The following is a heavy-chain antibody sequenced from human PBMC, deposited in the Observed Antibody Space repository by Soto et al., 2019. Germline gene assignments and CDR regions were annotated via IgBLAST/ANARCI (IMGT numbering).Heavy chain of an antibody. V-gene: IGHV3-23*01. CDR2: ISGSGDSA. J-gene: IGHJ4*02. CDR1: GFTFSSNA. D-gene: IGHD5-18*01. Sequence: GGSLRLSCAASGFTFSSNAMSWVRQGPGTGLEWVSAISGSGDSAYYADSVKGRFTISRDNPKNTLYLQMNSLRAEDTAVYYCTRDSYGRSVGFDYWGQGTLVTVSS. CDR3: TRDSYGRSVGFDY.